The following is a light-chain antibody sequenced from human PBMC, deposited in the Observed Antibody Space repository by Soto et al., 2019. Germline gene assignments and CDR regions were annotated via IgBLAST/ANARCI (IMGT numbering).Light chain of an antibody. CDR2: KAS. J-gene: IGKJ5*01. CDR3: QQVYGHPPA. Sequence: DIRMTQSPSTLSGSVGERVTITCRASQTISSWLAWYQQKPGKAPKVLIYKASTLKSGVPSRFSGSGSGTEFTLTISSLQPEDFATYFCQQVYGHPPAFGPGTRLEIK. V-gene: IGKV1-5*03. CDR1: QTISSW.